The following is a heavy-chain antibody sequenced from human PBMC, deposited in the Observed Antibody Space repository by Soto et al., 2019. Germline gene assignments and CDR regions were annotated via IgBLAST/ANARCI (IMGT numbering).Heavy chain of an antibody. CDR1: GYTFTSYD. Sequence: QVQLVQSGAEVKKPGASVKVYCKASGYTFTSYDINWVRQDTGQGLEWMGWMNPNSGNTGYAQKFQGRVTMTMNTSISTAYMELGSLRSEYTAVYYCAREKSYGMDVWGQGTKVTVSS. CDR3: AREKSYGMDV. J-gene: IGHJ6*02. CDR2: MNPNSGNT. V-gene: IGHV1-8*02.